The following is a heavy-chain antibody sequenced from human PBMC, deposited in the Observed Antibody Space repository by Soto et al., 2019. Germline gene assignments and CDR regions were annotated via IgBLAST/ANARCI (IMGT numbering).Heavy chain of an antibody. CDR3: AREAYYYGSGSSHWYFDL. J-gene: IGHJ2*01. Sequence: QVQLVQSGAEVKKPGSSVKVSCKASGGTFSSYTISWVRQAPGQGLEWMGRIIPILGIANYAQKFQGRVTITADKSTRTAYMELSSLRSEDTAVYYCAREAYYYGSGSSHWYFDLWGRGTLVTVSS. V-gene: IGHV1-69*08. CDR1: GGTFSSYT. CDR2: IIPILGIA. D-gene: IGHD3-10*01.